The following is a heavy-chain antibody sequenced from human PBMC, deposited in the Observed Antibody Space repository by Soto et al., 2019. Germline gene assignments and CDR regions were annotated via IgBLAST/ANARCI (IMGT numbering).Heavy chain of an antibody. CDR2: IWFDGSKQ. J-gene: IGHJ6*01. CDR1: GFKFINYG. D-gene: IGHD1-26*01. CDR3: ARNLVQFDNYYQCHG. V-gene: IGHV3-33*01. Sequence: PGGSMRLSWEASGFKFINYGMHWVRQAPGKWLEWVAVIWFDGSKQYYADSVEGRFTISRDNSKNTLFLQMNSLRAEVTAVYYCARNLVQFDNYYQCHGWGPGTTVTVSS.